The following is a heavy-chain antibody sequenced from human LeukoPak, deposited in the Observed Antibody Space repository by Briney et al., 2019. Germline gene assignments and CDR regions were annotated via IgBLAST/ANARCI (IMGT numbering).Heavy chain of an antibody. CDR1: GGSFSGYY. D-gene: IGHD3-10*01. CDR3: ARARITMVRGGFDWFDP. CDR2: INHSGST. J-gene: IGHJ5*02. V-gene: IGHV4-34*01. Sequence: SETLSLTCAVYGGSFSGYYWSWIRQPPGKGLEWIGEINHSGSTNYNPSLKSRVTISVDTSKNQFPLKLSSVTAADTAVYYCARARITMVRGGFDWFDPWGQGTLVTVSS.